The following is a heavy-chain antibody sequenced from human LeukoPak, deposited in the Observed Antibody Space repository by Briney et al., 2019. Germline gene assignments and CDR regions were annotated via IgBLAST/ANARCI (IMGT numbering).Heavy chain of an antibody. CDR2: ISSSSSYI. CDR1: GFIFSSYS. J-gene: IGHJ6*03. CDR3: AKNGDRGAYCSGGSCYPYYYYYMDV. D-gene: IGHD2-15*01. V-gene: IGHV3-21*04. Sequence: GGSLRLSCVASGFIFSSYSMNWVRQAPGKGLEWVSSISSSSSYIYYADSVKGRFAISRDNAKNSLYLQMNSLRAEDTAIYYCAKNGDRGAYCSGGSCYPYYYYYMDVWGKGTTVTISS.